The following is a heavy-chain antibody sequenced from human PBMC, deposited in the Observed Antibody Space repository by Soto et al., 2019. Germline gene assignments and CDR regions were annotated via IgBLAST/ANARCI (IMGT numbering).Heavy chain of an antibody. J-gene: IGHJ4*02. CDR2: INAGNGNT. Sequence: ASVKVSCKASGYTFTSYAMHWVRQAPGQRLEWMGWINAGNGNTKYSQKFQGRVTITRDTSASTAYMELSSLRSEDTAVYYCARDWAVAGTRSGSHFDYWGQGTLVTVSS. CDR3: ARDWAVAGTRSGSHFDY. CDR1: GYTFTSYA. V-gene: IGHV1-3*01. D-gene: IGHD6-19*01.